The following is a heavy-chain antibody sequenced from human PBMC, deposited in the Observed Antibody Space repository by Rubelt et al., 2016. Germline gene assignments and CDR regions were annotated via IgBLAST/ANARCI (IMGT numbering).Heavy chain of an antibody. J-gene: IGHJ4*02. CDR3: ARGLYIVVVTAIPYYFDY. CDR2: INHSGST. D-gene: IGHD2-21*02. CDR1: GGSISSSNW. V-gene: IGHV4-4*02. Sequence: QVQLQESGPGLVKPSGTLSLTCAVSGGSISSSNWWSWVRQHPGKGLEWIGEINHSGSTNYNPSLKSRVTISVDTSKNQFSLKLSSVTAADTAVYYCARGLYIVVVTAIPYYFDYWGQGTLVTVSS.